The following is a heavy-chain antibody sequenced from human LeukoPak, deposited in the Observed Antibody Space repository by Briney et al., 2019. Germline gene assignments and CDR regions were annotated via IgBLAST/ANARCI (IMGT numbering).Heavy chain of an antibody. J-gene: IGHJ4*02. D-gene: IGHD1-26*01. Sequence: SETLSLTCTVSGGSISGYYWNWVRQPAGKGLEWIGRIYTSGTTDDNPSLKSRVTMSVDTSKNQVSLRMSSVTAADTAVYYCARQDSKVGAYTGPYYFDYWGQGTLVTVSS. V-gene: IGHV4-4*07. CDR1: GGSISGYY. CDR2: IYTSGTT. CDR3: ARQDSKVGAYTGPYYFDY.